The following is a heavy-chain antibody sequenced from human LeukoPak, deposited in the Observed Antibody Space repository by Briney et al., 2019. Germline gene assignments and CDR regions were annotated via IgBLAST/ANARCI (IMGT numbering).Heavy chain of an antibody. Sequence: SETLSLTCAVYGGSFSGYYWSWIRQPPGKGLEWIGEINHSGSTNYNPSFKSRVTISVDTSKNQFSLKLSSVTAADTAVYYCARGDNWNDEGYYFDYWGQGTLVTVSS. D-gene: IGHD1-20*01. J-gene: IGHJ4*02. CDR1: GGSFSGYY. CDR2: INHSGST. V-gene: IGHV4-34*01. CDR3: ARGDNWNDEGYYFDY.